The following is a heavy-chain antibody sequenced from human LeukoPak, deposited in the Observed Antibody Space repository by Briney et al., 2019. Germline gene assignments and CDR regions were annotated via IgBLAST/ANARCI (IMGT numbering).Heavy chain of an antibody. Sequence: SETLSLTCTVSGGSISSYYWSWIRQPAGKGLEWIGRIYTSGSTNYNPSLKSRVTMSVDTSKNQFSLKLTSVTAAETAVYYCATCLYGSGSYSYWGQGTLVTVSS. CDR2: IYTSGST. J-gene: IGHJ4*02. V-gene: IGHV4-4*07. CDR1: GGSISSYY. D-gene: IGHD3-10*01. CDR3: ATCLYGSGSYSY.